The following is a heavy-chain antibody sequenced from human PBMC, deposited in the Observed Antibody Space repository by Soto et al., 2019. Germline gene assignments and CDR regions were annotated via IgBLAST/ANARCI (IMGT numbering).Heavy chain of an antibody. CDR2: MNPNSGNT. CDR3: ARMATSGTLNWFDP. J-gene: IGHJ5*02. V-gene: IGHV1-8*01. Sequence: ASVKVSGKASGYTFGNNDISWVRQSTVQGLEWMGWMNPNSGNTGYAQKFQGRVSMTRNTSITTAYLELSSLRSDDTAIYYCARMATSGTLNWFDPWGQGTLVTVSS. CDR1: GYTFGNND.